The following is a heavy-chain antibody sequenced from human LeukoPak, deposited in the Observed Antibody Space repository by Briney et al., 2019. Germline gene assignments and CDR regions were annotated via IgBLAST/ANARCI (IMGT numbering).Heavy chain of an antibody. CDR1: GGSISSYY. Sequence: ASETLSLTCTVSGGSISSYYWSWIRQPPGKGLEWIGYIYYSGSTNYNPSLKSRVTISVDTSKNQFSPKLSSVTAADTAVYYCARVVVIGGNWFDPWGQGTPVTVSS. D-gene: IGHD3-22*01. CDR2: IYYSGST. J-gene: IGHJ5*02. CDR3: ARVVVIGGNWFDP. V-gene: IGHV4-59*01.